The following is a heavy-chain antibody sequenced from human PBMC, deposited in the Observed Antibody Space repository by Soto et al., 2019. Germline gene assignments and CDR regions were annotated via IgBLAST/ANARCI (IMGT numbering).Heavy chain of an antibody. J-gene: IGHJ4*02. CDR2: IYWDDDK. CDR3: AHLTTGGFYFDY. Sequence: GSGPTLVNPTQTLTLTCTFSGFSLRNSGVGVGWIRQPPGRALEWLALIYWDDDKRYSPSLKSRLTITKDTSKNQVVLTMTNMDPVDTATYYCAHLTTGGFYFDYWGQGTLVTVSS. CDR1: GFSLRNSGVG. V-gene: IGHV2-5*02. D-gene: IGHD4-17*01.